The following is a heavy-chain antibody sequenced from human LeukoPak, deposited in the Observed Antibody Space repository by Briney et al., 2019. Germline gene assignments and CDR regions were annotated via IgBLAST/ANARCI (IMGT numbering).Heavy chain of an antibody. CDR3: AKDVTRWGDIFDY. V-gene: IGHV3-23*01. CDR1: GFTFSSYA. Sequence: TGGSLRLSCAASGFTFSSYAMSWVRQAPGRGLEWVSSISGSGVSTYYADAVKGRFTISRDNSKNTLYLQMNSLRAEDTAVYYCAKDVTRWGDIFDYWGQGTLVTVSS. J-gene: IGHJ4*02. CDR2: ISGSGVST. D-gene: IGHD3-9*01.